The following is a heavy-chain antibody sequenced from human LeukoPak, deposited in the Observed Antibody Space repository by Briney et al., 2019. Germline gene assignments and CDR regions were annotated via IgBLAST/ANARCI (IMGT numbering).Heavy chain of an antibody. V-gene: IGHV5-51*01. D-gene: IGHD3-22*01. Sequence: GESLKISCKDSGYSFISYWIGWVRQMPGKGLEWMGIIYPGDSDTRYSPSFQGQVTISVDKSFITAYLQLSSLKASDTAMYYCARAYYVDSSGYFPFDNWGQGTLVTVSS. CDR3: ARAYYVDSSGYFPFDN. CDR1: GYSFISYW. CDR2: IYPGDSDT. J-gene: IGHJ4*02.